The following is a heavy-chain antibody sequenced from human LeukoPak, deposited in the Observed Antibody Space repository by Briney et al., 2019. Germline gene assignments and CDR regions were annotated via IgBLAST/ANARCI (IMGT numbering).Heavy chain of an antibody. CDR1: GFTFSSYG. CDR2: IRYDGSNK. J-gene: IGHJ4*02. D-gene: IGHD6-13*01. CDR3: AKDGQLGGSSWFTLYFDY. V-gene: IGHV3-30*02. Sequence: GGSLRLSCAASGFTFSSYGMHWVRQAPGKGLEWVAFIRYDGSNKYYADSVKGRFTISRDNSKNTLYLQMNSLRPEDTAVYYCAKDGQLGGSSWFTLYFDYWGQGTLVTVS.